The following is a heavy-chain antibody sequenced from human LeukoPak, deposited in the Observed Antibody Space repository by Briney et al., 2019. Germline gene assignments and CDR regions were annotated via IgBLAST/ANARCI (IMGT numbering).Heavy chain of an antibody. J-gene: IGHJ4*02. D-gene: IGHD1-7*01. Sequence: GGSLGLSCAASGFTFSNFVMHWVRQAPGKGLDWVACIRYDGSNKYYADSVKGRFTISRDNSKDTLYLQMNSLRTEDTAVYYCAKGPFTIDTWNYFGDYWGQGTLVTVSS. CDR3: AKGPFTIDTWNYFGDY. CDR2: IRYDGSNK. CDR1: GFTFSNFV. V-gene: IGHV3-30*02.